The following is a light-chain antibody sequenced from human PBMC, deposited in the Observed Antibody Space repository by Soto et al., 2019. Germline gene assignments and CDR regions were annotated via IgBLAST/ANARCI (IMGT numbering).Light chain of an antibody. J-gene: IGKJ1*01. CDR2: KAS. Sequence: DIQMTQSPSTLSASVGDRVSITCRASQSISSWLAWYQQKPGKAPKLLIYKASSLESGVPSRFSGSGSGTEFTLTINSLQPEDFATYYCQQLNSYPRTFGQGTKVDIK. CDR1: QSISSW. V-gene: IGKV1-5*03. CDR3: QQLNSYPRT.